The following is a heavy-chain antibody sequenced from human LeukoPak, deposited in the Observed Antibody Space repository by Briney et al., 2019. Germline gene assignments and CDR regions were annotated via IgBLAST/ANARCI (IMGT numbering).Heavy chain of an antibody. Sequence: SETLSLTCTVSGGSISSSSYYCGWIRQPPGKGLEWIGSIYYSGSTYYNPSLKSRVTISVDTSKNQFSLKVSSVTAADTAVYYCFGAYYYYYYMDVWGKGTTVTVSS. CDR2: IYYSGST. J-gene: IGHJ6*03. CDR1: GGSISSSSYY. CDR3: FGAYYYYYYMDV. D-gene: IGHD3-10*01. V-gene: IGHV4-39*07.